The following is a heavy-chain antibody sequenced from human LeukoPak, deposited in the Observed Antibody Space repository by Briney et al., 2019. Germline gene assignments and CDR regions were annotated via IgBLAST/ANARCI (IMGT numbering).Heavy chain of an antibody. Sequence: PSETLSLTRTVSGGSISIYNWGWIRQSPGKGLEWIGNIYYSGSTKYNPSLKSRVTISVDTSKNLFSLKLSSVTAADTAVYYCVRDCSGGSCYYNWGQGTLVTVSS. V-gene: IGHV4-59*01. CDR3: VRDCSGGSCYYN. CDR2: IYYSGST. D-gene: IGHD2-15*01. J-gene: IGHJ4*02. CDR1: GGSISIYN.